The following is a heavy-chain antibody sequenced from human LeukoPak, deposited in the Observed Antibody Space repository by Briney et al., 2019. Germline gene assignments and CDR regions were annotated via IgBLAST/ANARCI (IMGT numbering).Heavy chain of an antibody. V-gene: IGHV3-30-3*01. CDR2: ISYDGSNK. Sequence: GGSLRLSCAASGFTFSSYAMHWVRQAPGKGLEWVAVISYDGSNKYYADSVKGRFTISRDNSKNTLFLQMNSLRPEDTAVYYCAKGMGSTSRFDAFDIWGQGTLVTVSS. CDR1: GFTFSSYA. J-gene: IGHJ3*02. CDR3: AKGMGSTSRFDAFDI. D-gene: IGHD2-2*01.